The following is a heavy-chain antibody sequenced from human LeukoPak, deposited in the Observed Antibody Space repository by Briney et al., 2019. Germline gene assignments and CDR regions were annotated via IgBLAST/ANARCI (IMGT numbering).Heavy chain of an antibody. V-gene: IGHV1-2*02. CDR1: GYTFTDYY. Sequence: ASVKVSCKASGYTFTDYYIHWVRQAPGRGLEWMGWINPKSGGTNYAQKFQGRVTMTRDTSISTAYMELSRLKSDDTAVYYCVRGGWLVYWGQGTLVTVSS. D-gene: IGHD6-19*01. CDR2: INPKSGGT. J-gene: IGHJ4*02. CDR3: VRGGWLVY.